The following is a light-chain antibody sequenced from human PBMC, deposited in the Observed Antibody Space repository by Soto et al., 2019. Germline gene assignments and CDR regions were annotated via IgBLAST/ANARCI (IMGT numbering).Light chain of an antibody. CDR2: EVS. CDR1: SSDVGGYNY. J-gene: IGLJ2*01. Sequence: QSALTQPASVSGSPGQSITISCTGTSSDVGGYNYVSWYQQHPGKAPKVMIYEVSNRPSGVSNRFSGSKSGNTASLTISGLQAEDVADYYCSSYTSSSTVVFGGGTKVTVL. V-gene: IGLV2-14*01. CDR3: SSYTSSSTVV.